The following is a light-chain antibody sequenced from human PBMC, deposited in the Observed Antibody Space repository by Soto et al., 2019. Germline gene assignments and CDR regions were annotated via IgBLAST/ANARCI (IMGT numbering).Light chain of an antibody. Sequence: VLIQSPDSLAVSLGERATINCKSSQSVLYKSNNRSYIAWYQHKPGHPPNLLIYCTSSRESGVPAPFNASGSGTDFTPTISSLQAEDVAVYYCQEYWSTPWTFGKGTKV. CDR2: CTS. J-gene: IGKJ1*01. CDR1: QSVLYKSNNRSY. CDR3: QEYWSTPWT. V-gene: IGKV4-1*01.